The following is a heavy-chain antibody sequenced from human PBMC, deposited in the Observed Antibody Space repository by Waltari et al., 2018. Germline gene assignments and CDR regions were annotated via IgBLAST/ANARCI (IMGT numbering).Heavy chain of an antibody. CDR3: ARASGSYYFDY. CDR2: IYHSGST. CDR1: GGSISSGGYS. Sequence: QLPPQESGSGLVKPSQTPSLTRPVSGGSISSGGYSWSWIRQPPGKGLEWIGYIYHSGSTYYNPSLKSRVTISVDRSKNQFSLKLSSVTAADTAVYYCARASGSYYFDYWGQGTLVTVSS. J-gene: IGHJ4*02. V-gene: IGHV4-30-2*01. D-gene: IGHD1-26*01.